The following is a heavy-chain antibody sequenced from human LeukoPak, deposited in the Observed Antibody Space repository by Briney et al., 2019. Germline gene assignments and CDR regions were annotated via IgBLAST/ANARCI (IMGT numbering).Heavy chain of an antibody. CDR3: ARGPPRFIDY. CDR1: GGSFSGYY. CDR2: INHSGST. J-gene: IGHJ4*02. Sequence: PSETLSLTCAVYGGSFSGYYWSWIRQPPGKGLEWIGEINHSGSTNYNPSLKSRVTISVDTSKNQFSLKLSSVTAADTAVYYCARGPPRFIDYWAREPWSPSPQ. V-gene: IGHV4-34*01.